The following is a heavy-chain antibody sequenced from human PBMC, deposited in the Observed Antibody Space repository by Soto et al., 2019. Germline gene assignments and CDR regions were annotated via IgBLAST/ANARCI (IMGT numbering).Heavy chain of an antibody. D-gene: IGHD4-17*01. CDR3: ARCGDYVGGWYFDL. V-gene: IGHV4-34*02. CDR2: INDSGSI. Sequence: QVQLQQWGAGLLKPSETLSLTCAVYGGAFSGYYWNWIRQPPGKGLEWIGEINDSGSINYNPSLKSRVTISVDTSKNQFPLSLTSVTAADTAVYYCARCGDYVGGWYFDLWGRGTLVTVSS. J-gene: IGHJ2*01. CDR1: GGAFSGYY.